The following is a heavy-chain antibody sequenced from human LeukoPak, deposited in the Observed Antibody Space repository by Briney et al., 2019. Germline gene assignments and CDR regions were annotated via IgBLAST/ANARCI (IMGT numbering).Heavy chain of an antibody. V-gene: IGHV4-34*01. J-gene: IGHJ4*02. Sequence: SETLSLTCAVYGGSFSGYYWSWIRQPPGKGLEWIGEINHSGSTNYNPSLKSRVTISVDTSKNQFSLKLSSVTAADTAVYYCERVPVGAATGRSVYWGQGTLVTVSS. D-gene: IGHD6-13*01. CDR3: ERVPVGAATGRSVY. CDR2: INHSGST. CDR1: GGSFSGYY.